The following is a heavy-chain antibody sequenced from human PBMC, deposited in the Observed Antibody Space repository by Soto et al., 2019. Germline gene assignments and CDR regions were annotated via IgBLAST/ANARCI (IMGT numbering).Heavy chain of an antibody. CDR1: GFTFTSSA. Sequence: ASVKVSCKASGFTFTSSAVQWVRQARGQRLEWIGWISAYNGNTNYAQKLQGRVTMTTDTSTSTAYMELRSLRSDDTAVYYCARDITPPDYWGQGTLVTVSS. V-gene: IGHV1-18*01. CDR2: ISAYNGNT. CDR3: ARDITPPDY. J-gene: IGHJ4*02.